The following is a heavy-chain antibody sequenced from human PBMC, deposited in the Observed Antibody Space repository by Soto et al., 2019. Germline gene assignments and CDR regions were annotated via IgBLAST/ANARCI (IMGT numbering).Heavy chain of an antibody. CDR3: ASRRYCSGGSCYYFDY. D-gene: IGHD2-15*01. CDR1: GGTFSSYA. CDR2: IIPIFGTA. J-gene: IGHJ4*02. Sequence: SVKVSCKASGGTFSSYAISWVRQAPGQGLEWMGGIIPIFGTANYAQKFQGRVTITADKSTSTACMELSSLRSEDTAVYYCASRRYCSGGSCYYFDYWGQGTLVTVSS. V-gene: IGHV1-69*06.